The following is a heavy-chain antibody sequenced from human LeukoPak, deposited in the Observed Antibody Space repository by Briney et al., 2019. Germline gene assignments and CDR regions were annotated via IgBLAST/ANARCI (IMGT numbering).Heavy chain of an antibody. CDR3: ARSGRHTFDY. V-gene: IGHV4-59*12. J-gene: IGHJ4*02. CDR1: GGSISSYY. D-gene: IGHD1-26*01. CDR2: IYYSGST. Sequence: SETLSLTCTVSGGSISSYYWSWIRQPPGKGLEWIGYIYYSGSTNYNPSLKSRVTISVDTSKNQFSLQLSSVTPEDTAVYYCARSGRHTFDYWGQGILVTVSS.